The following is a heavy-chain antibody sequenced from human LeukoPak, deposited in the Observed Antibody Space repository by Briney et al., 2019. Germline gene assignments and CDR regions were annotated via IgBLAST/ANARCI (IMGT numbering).Heavy chain of an antibody. CDR1: GFTFSTYS. V-gene: IGHV3-30*03. D-gene: IGHD1-26*01. CDR3: ARAQELSDAFDI. J-gene: IGHJ3*02. Sequence: GGSLRLSCAASGFTFSTYSMNWVRQAPGKGLEWVAVISYDGSNKYYADSVKGRFTISRDNSKNTLYLQMNSLRAEDTAVYYCARAQELSDAFDIWGQGTMVTVSS. CDR2: ISYDGSNK.